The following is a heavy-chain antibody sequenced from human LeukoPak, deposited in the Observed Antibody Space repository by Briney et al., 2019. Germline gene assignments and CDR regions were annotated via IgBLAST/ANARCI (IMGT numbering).Heavy chain of an antibody. Sequence: PSETLSLTCTVSGYSISSGYYWGWIWQPPGKGLEWIGSTYHSGSTYYNPSLKSRVTISVDTSKNQFSLKLISVTVADTAIYYCARGQGATVPQVGKNWFDPWGQGTRVTVSS. CDR1: GYSISSGYY. CDR2: TYHSGST. V-gene: IGHV4-38-2*02. J-gene: IGHJ5*02. D-gene: IGHD1-26*01. CDR3: ARGQGATVPQVGKNWFDP.